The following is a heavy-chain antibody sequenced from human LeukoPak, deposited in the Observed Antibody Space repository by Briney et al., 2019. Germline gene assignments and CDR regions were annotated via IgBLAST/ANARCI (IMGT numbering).Heavy chain of an antibody. CDR3: AREYCSAGSCYLHFDY. CDR2: IYSSGST. V-gene: IGHV4-4*07. Sequence: SETLSLTCTVSGGSISRYYWSWIRQPAGKGLEWIGHIYSSGSTKYNPPLNSRVTMSVDTFTNQFSLKLSSVTAADTAVYYCAREYCSAGSCYLHFDYRGQGTLVTVSS. CDR1: GGSISRYY. J-gene: IGHJ4*02. D-gene: IGHD2-15*01.